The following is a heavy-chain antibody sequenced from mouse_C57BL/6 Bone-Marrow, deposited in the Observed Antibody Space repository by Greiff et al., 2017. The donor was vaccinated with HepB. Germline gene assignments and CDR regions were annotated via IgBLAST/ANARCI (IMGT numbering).Heavy chain of an antibody. J-gene: IGHJ2*01. CDR2: INPSSGYT. D-gene: IGHD1-1*01. CDR3: LRRFPYYFDY. V-gene: IGHV1-7*01. CDR1: GYTFTSYW. Sequence: VQLQQSGAELAKPGASVMLSCKASGYTFTSYWMHWVKQRPGQGLEWIGYINPSSGYTTYNQKFKDKATLTPDKSSSTAYMQLSSLTYADSAVYYCLRRFPYYFDYWGQGTTLTVSS.